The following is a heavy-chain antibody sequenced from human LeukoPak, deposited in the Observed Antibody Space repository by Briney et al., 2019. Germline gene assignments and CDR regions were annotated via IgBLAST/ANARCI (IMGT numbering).Heavy chain of an antibody. Sequence: SETLSLTCTVSGVSISSYYWSWIRQPAGEGLEWIGRLHTSGSTHYNPSLKSRVTMSVDTSKNQFSLKLSSVTAADTAVYYCARDFGYGDYFFDDWGQGTLVTVSS. CDR2: LHTSGST. CDR1: GVSISSYY. V-gene: IGHV4-4*07. CDR3: ARDFGYGDYFFDD. D-gene: IGHD4-17*01. J-gene: IGHJ4*02.